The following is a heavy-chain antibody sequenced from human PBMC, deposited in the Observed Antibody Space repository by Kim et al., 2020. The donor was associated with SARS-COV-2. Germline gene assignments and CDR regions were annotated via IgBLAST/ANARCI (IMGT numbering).Heavy chain of an antibody. Sequence: GGSLRLSCAASGFTFSSYWMNWVRQAPGKGLEWVANIKQDGNEKYYVDSVKGRFTISRDNAKNSLYLQMNSPRAEDTAVYYCARGPAGTNAGSFNYWGQGTLITVSS. CDR3: ARGPAGTNAGSFNY. CDR1: GFTFSSYW. J-gene: IGHJ4*02. V-gene: IGHV3-7*01. CDR2: IKQDGNEK. D-gene: IGHD1-7*01.